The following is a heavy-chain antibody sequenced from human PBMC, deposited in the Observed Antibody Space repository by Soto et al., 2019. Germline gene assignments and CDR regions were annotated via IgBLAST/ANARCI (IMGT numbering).Heavy chain of an antibody. D-gene: IGHD3-22*01. Sequence: GESLKICCKGSGYSFTSYWISWVRQMPGKGLEWMGRIDPSDSYTNYSPSFQGHVTISADKSISTAYLQWSSLKASDTAMYYCARQRAYYYDSSGYSDYYYGMDVWGQGTTVTVSS. J-gene: IGHJ6*02. CDR2: IDPSDSYT. CDR3: ARQRAYYYDSSGYSDYYYGMDV. V-gene: IGHV5-10-1*01. CDR1: GYSFTSYW.